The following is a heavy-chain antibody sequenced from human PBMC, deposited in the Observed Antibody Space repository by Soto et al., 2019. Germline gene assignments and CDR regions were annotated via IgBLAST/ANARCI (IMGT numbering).Heavy chain of an antibody. CDR3: ASRIYGNHGPY. J-gene: IGHJ4*02. CDR1: GFTFSSNA. Sequence: QVQLVESGGGVVQPGRSLRLSCAASGFTFSSNAMHWVRQAPGKGLEWVAVISYDGSNKYYADSVKGRFTISRDNSKNTLFLKMNSLKTGDTAVYYCASRIYGNHGPYGGQGTLVPVSS. V-gene: IGHV3-30-3*01. D-gene: IGHD4-4*01. CDR2: ISYDGSNK.